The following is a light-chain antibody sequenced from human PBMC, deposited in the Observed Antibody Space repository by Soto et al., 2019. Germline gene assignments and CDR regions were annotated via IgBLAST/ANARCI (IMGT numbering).Light chain of an antibody. J-gene: IGKJ1*01. V-gene: IGKV4-1*01. CDR2: WAS. CDR3: QQYYTTPRT. CDR1: QSVLFNSNNKNY. Sequence: DIVMTQSPDSLAVSLGERASINCKSSQSVLFNSNNKNYVAWFQQKPGQPPKLLIYWASTRELGVPDRFSGSGSGTDFTLTISSLQAEDVAVYYCQQYYTTPRTFGHGTKVDIK.